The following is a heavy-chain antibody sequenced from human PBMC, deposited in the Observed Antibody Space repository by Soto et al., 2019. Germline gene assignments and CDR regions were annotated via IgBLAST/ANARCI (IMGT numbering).Heavy chain of an antibody. CDR3: ARFPHCSGGSCYRVYFDY. CDR1: GFTFSSYS. Sequence: PGGSLRLSCAASGFTFSSYSMNWVRQAPGKGLEWVSSISSSSSYIYYAESVKGQFTISRDNAKNSLYLQMNRLRAEDTALFYFARFPHCSGGSCYRVYFDYWGQGTLVTVSS. D-gene: IGHD2-15*01. J-gene: IGHJ4*02. V-gene: IGHV3-21*01. CDR2: ISSSSSYI.